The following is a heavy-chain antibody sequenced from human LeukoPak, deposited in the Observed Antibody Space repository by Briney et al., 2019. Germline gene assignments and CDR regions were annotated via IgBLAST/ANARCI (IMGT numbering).Heavy chain of an antibody. Sequence: SETLSLTCAVYGGSFSGYYWNWIRQPPGKGLEWIGEINHSGSTNYNPSLKSRVTISVDTSKNQFSLELSSVTAADTAVYYCARIGGDSYYYGMDVWGQGTTVTVSS. D-gene: IGHD2-21*01. CDR3: ARIGGDSYYYGMDV. CDR1: GGSFSGYY. V-gene: IGHV4-34*01. J-gene: IGHJ6*02. CDR2: INHSGST.